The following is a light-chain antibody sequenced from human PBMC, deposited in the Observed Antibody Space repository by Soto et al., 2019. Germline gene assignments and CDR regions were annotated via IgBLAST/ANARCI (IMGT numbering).Light chain of an antibody. CDR3: QTWGTGIRV. CDR1: SGHSSYG. V-gene: IGLV4-69*01. CDR2: VNSDGSH. Sequence: QPVLTQSPSASASLGASVKLTCTLSSGHSSYGIAWHQQHPEKGPRYLMKVNSDGSHNKGDGIPDRFSGSSSRAERYLTISSLQSEDEADYYCQTWGTGIRVFGGGTKLTVL. J-gene: IGLJ2*01.